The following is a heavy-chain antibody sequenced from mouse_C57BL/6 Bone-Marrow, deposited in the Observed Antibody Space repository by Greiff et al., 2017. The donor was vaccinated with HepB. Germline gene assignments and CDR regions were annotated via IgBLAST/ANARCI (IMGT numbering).Heavy chain of an antibody. J-gene: IGHJ1*03. CDR3: ARDDYWYFDV. V-gene: IGHV1-4*01. CDR2: INPSSGYT. Sequence: QVQLKESGAELARPGASVKMSCKASGYTFTSYTMHWVKQRPGQGLEWIGYINPSSGYTKYNQKFKDKATLTADKSSSTAYMQLSSLTSEDSAVYYCARDDYWYFDVWGTGTTVTGSS. CDR1: GYTFTSYT.